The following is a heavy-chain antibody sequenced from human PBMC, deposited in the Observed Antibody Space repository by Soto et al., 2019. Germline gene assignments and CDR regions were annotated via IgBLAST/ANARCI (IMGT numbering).Heavy chain of an antibody. CDR1: GGSISTYY. D-gene: IGHD6-13*01. CDR3: ARGPQQTNWFDP. V-gene: IGHV4-59*01. J-gene: IGHJ5*02. CDR2: IDYSGST. Sequence: PSETLSLTCTVSGGSISTYYWSWIRQPPGKGLEWIGYIDYSGSTNYNPSLKSRVTISVDTSKNQFSLKLSSVTAADTAVYYCARGPQQTNWFDPWGQGTMVTVSS.